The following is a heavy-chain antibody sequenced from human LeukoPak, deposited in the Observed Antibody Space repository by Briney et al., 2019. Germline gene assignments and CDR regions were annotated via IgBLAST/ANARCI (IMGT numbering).Heavy chain of an antibody. CDR1: GGSISSYY. CDR3: ARADSGWYALFDS. J-gene: IGHJ4*02. D-gene: IGHD6-19*01. Sequence: SETLSLTCTVSGGSISSYYWSWIRQSPGKRLEWIGYIHYSGSTTYNPSLKRRVSISLDTSENQFSLKLRSVTAADTAVYYCARADSGWYALFDSWGQGTLVTVSS. CDR2: IHYSGST. V-gene: IGHV4-59*01.